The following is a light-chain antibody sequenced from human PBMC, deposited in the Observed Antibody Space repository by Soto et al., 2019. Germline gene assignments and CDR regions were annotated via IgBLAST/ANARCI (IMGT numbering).Light chain of an antibody. CDR2: KAS. CDR1: ESMSSW. CDR3: QQYHHYPWT. Sequence: DIQMTQSPSTLSASVGDRVTITCRASESMSSWLAWYQQKSGKAPKLLIYKASTLESGVPSRFSGSGSGTEFPLTVSSLQPDDFATYYCQQYHHYPWTFGQGTKVEIK. V-gene: IGKV1-5*03. J-gene: IGKJ1*01.